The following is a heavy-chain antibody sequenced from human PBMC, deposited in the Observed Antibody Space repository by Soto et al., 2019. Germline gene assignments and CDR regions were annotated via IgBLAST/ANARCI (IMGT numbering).Heavy chain of an antibody. D-gene: IGHD6-6*01. Sequence: QVQLVQSGAEVKKPGSSVKVSCKASGGTFSSYAISWVRQAPGQGLEWMGGIIPIFGTANYAQKFQGRVTITADESTSTAYMELSSLRSEDTAVYYCASGSRQLVTEGGGRYYYCYGMDVWGQGTTVTVSS. CDR1: GGTFSSYA. CDR2: IIPIFGTA. J-gene: IGHJ6*02. V-gene: IGHV1-69*01. CDR3: ASGSRQLVTEGGGRYYYCYGMDV.